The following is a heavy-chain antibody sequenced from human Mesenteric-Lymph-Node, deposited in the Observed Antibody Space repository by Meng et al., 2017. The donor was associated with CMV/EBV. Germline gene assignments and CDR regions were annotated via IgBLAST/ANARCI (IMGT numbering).Heavy chain of an antibody. CDR1: GFTFRGFW. CDR3: ARDSSIVGSFDL. CDR2: INNDGSNT. V-gene: IGHV3-74*03. J-gene: IGHJ2*01. Sequence: GGSLRLSCAASGFTFRGFWMHWVRQAPGKGLVWVSHINNDGSNTKYADSVKGRFTISRDNADNTLYLQMNSLRAEDTAVYYCARDSSIVGSFDLWGRGTLVTVSS. D-gene: IGHD2-21*01.